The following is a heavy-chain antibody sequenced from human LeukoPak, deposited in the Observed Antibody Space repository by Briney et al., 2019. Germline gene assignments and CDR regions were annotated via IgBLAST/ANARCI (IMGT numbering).Heavy chain of an antibody. J-gene: IGHJ3*02. V-gene: IGHV5-51*01. Sequence: GESLKISCKGSGYSFTSYWIGWVRQMPGKGLEWMGIIYPGDSDTRYSPSFQGQVTISADKSISTTYLQWSSLKASDTAMYYCASADPARVISGSFTWSGAFDIWGQGTTVTVSS. CDR1: GYSFTSYW. CDR2: IYPGDSDT. D-gene: IGHD1-26*01. CDR3: ASADPARVISGSFTWSGAFDI.